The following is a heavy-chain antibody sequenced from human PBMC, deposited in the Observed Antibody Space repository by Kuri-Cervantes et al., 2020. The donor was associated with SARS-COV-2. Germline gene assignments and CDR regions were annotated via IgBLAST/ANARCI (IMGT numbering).Heavy chain of an antibody. J-gene: IGHJ4*02. V-gene: IGHV3-48*03. CDR2: ISSSGSTI. CDR1: GFTFSSYE. Sequence: GGSLRLSCAASGFTFSSYEMNWVRQAPGKGLEWVSYISSSGSTIYYADSVKGRFTISRDNAKNSLYLQMNSLRAEDTAVYYCASSCGSTSCFRPQGKNFDYWGQGTLVTVSS. D-gene: IGHD2-2*01. CDR3: ASSCGSTSCFRPQGKNFDY.